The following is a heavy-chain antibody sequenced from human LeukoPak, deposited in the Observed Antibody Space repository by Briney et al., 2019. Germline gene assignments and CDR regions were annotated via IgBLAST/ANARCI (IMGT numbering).Heavy chain of an antibody. D-gene: IGHD3-10*01. CDR1: GGSFSGNY. V-gene: IGHV4-34*01. Sequence: SETLSLTCAVYGGSFSGNYWSWIRQPPGKGLEWIGEINHSGSTNYNPSLKSRVTMSVDTSKNQFSLKLSSVTAADTAVYYCARDPPYGSGSCHDYWGQGTLVTVSS. J-gene: IGHJ4*02. CDR3: ARDPPYGSGSCHDY. CDR2: INHSGST.